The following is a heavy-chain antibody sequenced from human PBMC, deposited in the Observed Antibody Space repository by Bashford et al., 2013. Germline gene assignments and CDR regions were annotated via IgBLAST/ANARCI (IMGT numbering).Heavy chain of an antibody. Sequence: SETLSLTCTVSGGSISSGSYYWSWIRQPAGKGLEWIGRIYTSGSTNYNPSLKSRVTMSVDTSKNQFSLKLSSVTAADTAVYYCARDLGGYSYGPFFDYWGQGTLVTVSS. D-gene: IGHD5-18*01. V-gene: IGHV4-61*02. J-gene: IGHJ4*02. CDR1: GGSISSGSYY. CDR2: IYTSGST. CDR3: ARDLGGYSYGPFFDY.